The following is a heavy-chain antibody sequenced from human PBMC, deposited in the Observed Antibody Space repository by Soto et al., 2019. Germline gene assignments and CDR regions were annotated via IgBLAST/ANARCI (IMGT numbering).Heavy chain of an antibody. CDR2: ISSSSSTI. CDR1: GFTFSSYS. CDR3: AIPRGALYGMDV. J-gene: IGHJ6*02. V-gene: IGHV3-48*01. D-gene: IGHD3-3*02. Sequence: GGSLRLSCAASGFTFSSYSMNWVRQAPGKGLEWVSYISSSSSTIYYADSVKGRFTISRDNAKNALYLQMNSLRAEDTAVYYCAIPRGALYGMDVWGQGTTVTVSS.